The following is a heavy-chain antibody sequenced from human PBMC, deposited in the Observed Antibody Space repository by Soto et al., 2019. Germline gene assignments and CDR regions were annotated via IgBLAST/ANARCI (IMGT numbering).Heavy chain of an antibody. D-gene: IGHD1-26*01. CDR1: GGTFSSYA. J-gene: IGHJ4*02. V-gene: IGHV1-69*01. CDR2: IIAIFGTA. CDR3: ARDLYGQIVGATYFDY. Sequence: QVQLVQSGAEVKKSGSSVKVSCKASGGTFSSYAISWVRQAPGQGLEWMGGIIAIFGTANYAQKFQGRVTITADESTSTAYMELSSLRSEDTAVYYCARDLYGQIVGATYFDYWGQGTLVTVSS.